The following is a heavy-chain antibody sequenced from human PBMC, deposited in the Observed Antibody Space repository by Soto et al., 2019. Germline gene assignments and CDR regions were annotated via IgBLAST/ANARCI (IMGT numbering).Heavy chain of an antibody. CDR2: ISSSSSYI. Sequence: GGSLRLSCAASGFTFSNYNMNWVRQAPGKGLEWVSSISSSSSYIYYADSVKGQVTISADKSISTAYLQWSSLKASDTAMYYCASTLRGYYYYGMDVWGQGTTVTVSS. J-gene: IGHJ6*02. V-gene: IGHV3-21*04. CDR1: GFTFSNYN. CDR3: ASTLRGYYYYGMDV. D-gene: IGHD6-13*01.